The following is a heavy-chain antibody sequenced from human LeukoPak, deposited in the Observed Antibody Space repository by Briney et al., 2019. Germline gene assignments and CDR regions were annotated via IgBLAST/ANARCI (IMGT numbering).Heavy chain of an antibody. CDR1: GGSFSDYY. CDR2: INHSGST. Sequence: SETLSPTCALYGGSFSDYYWSWLRQPPGKGLEWIGEINHSGSTNYNPSLTSRVTMSVDTSKNQFSLKLSSVTAADTAVYYCARQGYSYGREPNFDYWGQGTLVTVSS. D-gene: IGHD5-18*01. CDR3: ARQGYSYGREPNFDY. J-gene: IGHJ4*02. V-gene: IGHV4-34*01.